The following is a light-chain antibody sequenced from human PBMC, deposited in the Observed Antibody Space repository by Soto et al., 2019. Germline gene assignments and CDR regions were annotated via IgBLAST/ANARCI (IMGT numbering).Light chain of an antibody. CDR3: GTWDGSLSAVL. Sequence: QSVLTQPPSVSATPGQTVTISCSGSSSNIGNNYVSWYQQLPGTAPKLLIFDNNKRPSGIPDRFSGSKSGTSATLGITGLQTGDEADYYCGTWDGSLSAVLFGGGTQLTVL. V-gene: IGLV1-51*01. CDR2: DNN. J-gene: IGLJ2*01. CDR1: SSNIGNNY.